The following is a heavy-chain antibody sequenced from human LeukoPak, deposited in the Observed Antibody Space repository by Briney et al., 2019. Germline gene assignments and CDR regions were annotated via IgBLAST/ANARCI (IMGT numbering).Heavy chain of an antibody. J-gene: IGHJ4*02. CDR1: GGSISSYY. V-gene: IGHV4-59*01. CDR2: IYYSGST. CDR3: ARVIAVAGRGDYFDY. D-gene: IGHD6-19*01. Sequence: SETLSLTCTVSGGSISSYYWSWIRQPPGKGLEWIGYIYYSGSTNYNPSLKSRVTISVDTSKNQFSLKLSSVTAADTAVYYCARVIAVAGRGDYFDYWDQGTLVTVSS.